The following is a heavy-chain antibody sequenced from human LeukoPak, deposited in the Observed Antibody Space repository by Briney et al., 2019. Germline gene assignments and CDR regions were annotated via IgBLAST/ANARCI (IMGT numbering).Heavy chain of an antibody. Sequence: SETLSLTCTVSGVSINSYYWGWLRQPAGKGLEWIGRIYNSRSTNYNPSLKSRVTISVDTSNNQYSLNLTSVTAAYTSMYYWARAWYTSSYYSLDYWGQGTLVTVSS. CDR2: IYNSRST. V-gene: IGHV4-4*07. D-gene: IGHD1-26*01. CDR1: GVSINSYY. J-gene: IGHJ4*02. CDR3: ARAWYTSSYYSLDY.